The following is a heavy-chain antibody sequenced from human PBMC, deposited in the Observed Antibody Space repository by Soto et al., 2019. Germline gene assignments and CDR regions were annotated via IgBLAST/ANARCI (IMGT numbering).Heavy chain of an antibody. CDR2: IYHSGST. CDR1: GGSISSSNW. J-gene: IGHJ4*02. Sequence: TSETLSLTCAVSGGSISSSNWWSWVRQPPGKGLEWIGEIYHSGSTNYNPSLKSRVTISVDKSKNQFSLKLSSVTPEDTAVYYCARDPGIAPYYFDYWGQGTLVTVSS. V-gene: IGHV4-4*02. D-gene: IGHD6-13*01. CDR3: ARDPGIAPYYFDY.